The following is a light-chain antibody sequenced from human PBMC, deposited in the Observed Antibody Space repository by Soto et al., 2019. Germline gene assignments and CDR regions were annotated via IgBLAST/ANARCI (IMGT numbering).Light chain of an antibody. J-gene: IGKJ4*01. CDR2: RAP. V-gene: IGKV3-15*01. Sequence: EIVMTQSPGTLSLSPVERATLSCRASQSINSNLAWYQQKPGQAPRLFMFRAPSRATGFPARFSGSGSGTEFNLTISSLQSEDFAVYYCQQYNNWPRATFGGGTKVDIK. CDR1: QSINSN. CDR3: QQYNNWPRAT.